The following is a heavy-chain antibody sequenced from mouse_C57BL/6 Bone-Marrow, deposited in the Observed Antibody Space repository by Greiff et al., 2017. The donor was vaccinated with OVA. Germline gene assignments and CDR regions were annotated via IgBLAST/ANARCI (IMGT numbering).Heavy chain of an antibody. D-gene: IGHD2-5*01. CDR3: ARTPYYSNFAWFAY. V-gene: IGHV5-9*01. CDR2: ISGGGGNT. CDR1: GFTFSSYT. J-gene: IGHJ3*01. Sequence: EVQLVESGGGLVKPGGSLKLSCAASGFTFSSYTMSWVRQTPEKRLEWVATISGGGGNTYYPDSVKGRFTISRDNAKNTLYLQMSSLRSEDTALYYWARTPYYSNFAWFAYWGQGTLVTVSA.